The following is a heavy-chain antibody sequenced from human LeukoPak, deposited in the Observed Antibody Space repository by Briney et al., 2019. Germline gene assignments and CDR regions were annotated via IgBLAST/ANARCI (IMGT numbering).Heavy chain of an antibody. V-gene: IGHV4-61*02. Sequence: SETLSLTCTVSGGSISSGSYYWSWIRQPAGKGLEWIGRIYTSGSTNYNPSLKSRVTISVDTSKNQFSLKLSSVTAADTAVYYCARDRTWYSSGDRWYFDLWGRGTLVTVSS. D-gene: IGHD6-19*01. CDR2: IYTSGST. CDR3: ARDRTWYSSGDRWYFDL. J-gene: IGHJ2*01. CDR1: GGSISSGSYY.